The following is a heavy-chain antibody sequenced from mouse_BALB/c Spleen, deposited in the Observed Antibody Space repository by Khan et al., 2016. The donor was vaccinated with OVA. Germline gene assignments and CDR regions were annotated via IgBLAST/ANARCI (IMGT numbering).Heavy chain of an antibody. Sequence: QVMLQQSGAELAKPGASVKMSCTSSGYTFTSYWMHWVKQRPGQGLEWIGYINPSTGYTEHNQRLKDKATLTADKSSSTVYMHLSSLSFEESAVYYCTNHGSSSAWLTYWGQGTLVTVSA. V-gene: IGHV1-7*01. CDR2: INPSTGYT. D-gene: IGHD1-1*01. CDR3: TNHGSSSAWLTY. CDR1: GYTFTSYW. J-gene: IGHJ3*01.